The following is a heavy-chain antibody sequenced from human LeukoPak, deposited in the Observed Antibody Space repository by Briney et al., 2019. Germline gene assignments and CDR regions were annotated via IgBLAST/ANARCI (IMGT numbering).Heavy chain of an antibody. D-gene: IGHD6-6*01. CDR1: GYTFASYG. J-gene: IGHJ6*03. CDR3: AADRLSRADYMDF. Sequence: ASVKVSCKASGYTFASYGINWVRQAPGQGLEWMGWINPNNGGTNYAQKFQGRFTMTRDTSTGTAYMELSRLRSDDTAVYYCAADRLSRADYMDFWGKGTTVTASS. CDR2: INPNNGGT. V-gene: IGHV1-2*02.